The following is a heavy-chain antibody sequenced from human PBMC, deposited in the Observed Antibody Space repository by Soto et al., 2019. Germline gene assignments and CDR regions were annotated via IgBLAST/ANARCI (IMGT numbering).Heavy chain of an antibody. CDR3: ARLSKQWKGFYYYGMDV. Sequence: PGESVKISCNGSGYNFVIYWIGWVRQMTGKGLEWMGIIYPGDSDTRYSPSFQGQVTISADKSISTAYLQWSSLKASDTAMYYCARLSKQWKGFYYYGMDVWGQGTTVTVSS. D-gene: IGHD6-19*01. CDR2: IYPGDSDT. J-gene: IGHJ6*02. CDR1: GYNFVIYW. V-gene: IGHV5-51*01.